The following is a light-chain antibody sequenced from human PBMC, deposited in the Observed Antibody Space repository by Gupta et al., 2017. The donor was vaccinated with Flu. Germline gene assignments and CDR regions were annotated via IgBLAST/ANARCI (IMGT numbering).Light chain of an antibody. CDR2: LGS. Sequence: VTPGEPASISCRSSQSRLHSNGYNYLDWYLQKPGQSPQLLIYLGSNRASGVPDRFSGSGSGTDFTLKISRVEAEDVGVYYCRQSVQTSRTFGQGTKVEIK. V-gene: IGKV2-28*01. CDR1: QSRLHSNGYNY. CDR3: RQSVQTSRT. J-gene: IGKJ1*01.